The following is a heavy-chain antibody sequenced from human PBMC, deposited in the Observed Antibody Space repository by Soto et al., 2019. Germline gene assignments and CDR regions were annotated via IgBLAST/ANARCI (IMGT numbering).Heavy chain of an antibody. CDR2: IYSGGST. CDR1: GFTVSSNY. V-gene: IGHV3-66*01. CDR3: ARDRVRIAVAGNYYYYGMDV. J-gene: IGHJ6*02. Sequence: GGSLRLSCAASGFTVSSNYMSWVRQAPGKGLEWVSVIYSGGSTYYADSVKGRFTISRDNSKNTLYLQMNSLRAEDTAVYYCARDRVRIAVAGNYYYYGMDVWGQGTTVTVSS. D-gene: IGHD6-19*01.